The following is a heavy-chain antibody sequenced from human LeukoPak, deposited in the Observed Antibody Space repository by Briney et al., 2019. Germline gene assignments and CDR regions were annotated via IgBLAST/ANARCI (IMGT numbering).Heavy chain of an antibody. J-gene: IGHJ4*02. V-gene: IGHV3-30*02. Sequence: PGGSLRLSCAASGFTFSSYGMHWVRQAPGKGLEWVAFIRYDGSNKYYADSVKGRFTISRDNAKNSLYLQMNSLRAEDTAVYYCAREVPNLDYFDYWGQGTLVTVSS. CDR2: IRYDGSNK. CDR1: GFTFSSYG. CDR3: AREVPNLDYFDY.